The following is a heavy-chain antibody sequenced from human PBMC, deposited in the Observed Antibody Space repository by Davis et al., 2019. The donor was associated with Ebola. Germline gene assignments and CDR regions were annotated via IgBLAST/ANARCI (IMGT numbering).Heavy chain of an antibody. D-gene: IGHD6-19*01. CDR1: GFTFSGSA. V-gene: IGHV3-73*01. CDR2: IRSKANSYAT. Sequence: GESLKISCAASGFTFSGSAMHWVRQASGEGLEWVGRIRSKANSYATAYAASVKGRFTISRDDSKNTAYLQMNSLKTEDTAVYYCTSTYSSGRTHSGDYWGQGTLVTVSS. CDR3: TSTYSSGRTHSGDY. J-gene: IGHJ4*02.